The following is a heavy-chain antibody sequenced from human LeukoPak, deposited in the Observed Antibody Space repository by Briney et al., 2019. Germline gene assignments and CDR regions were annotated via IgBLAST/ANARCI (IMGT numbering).Heavy chain of an antibody. CDR1: GGSISSYY. D-gene: IGHD2-15*01. CDR2: IYYSGST. J-gene: IGHJ4*02. V-gene: IGHV4-59*08. CDR3: MLFQRCSLHRGFDY. Sequence: SETLSLTCTVSGGSISSYYWSWIRQPPGKGLEWIGYIYYSGSTNYNPSLKSRVTISVDTSKNQFSLKLSSVAAADTAVYYCMLFQRCSLHRGFDYWGQGTLVTVSS.